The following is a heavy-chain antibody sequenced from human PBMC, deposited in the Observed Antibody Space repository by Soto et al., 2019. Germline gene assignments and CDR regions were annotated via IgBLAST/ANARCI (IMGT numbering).Heavy chain of an antibody. CDR2: MNPNSGNT. V-gene: IGHV1-8*01. CDR3: ARGMMGRGIFGVVIPYYYYYYMDV. Sequence: QVQLVQSGAEVKKPGASVKVSCKASGYTFTSYDINWVRQATGQGLEWMGWMNPNSGNTGYAQKFQGRVTMTRNTSISTAYMELSSLRSEDTAVYYCARGMMGRGIFGVVIPYYYYYYMDVWGKGTTVTVSS. D-gene: IGHD3-3*01. CDR1: GYTFTSYD. J-gene: IGHJ6*03.